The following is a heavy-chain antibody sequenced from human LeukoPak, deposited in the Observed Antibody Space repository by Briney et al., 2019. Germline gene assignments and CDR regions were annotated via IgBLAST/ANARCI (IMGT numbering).Heavy chain of an antibody. CDR3: AREPYYGSGSYSPNLDY. D-gene: IGHD3-10*01. V-gene: IGHV1-2*02. CDR1: GYTFTGYY. CDR2: INPNSGGT. J-gene: IGHJ4*02. Sequence: ASVKVSCKASGYTFTGYYMHWVRQAPGQGLEWMGWINPNSGGTNYAQKFQGRVTMTRDTSISTAYMELSRLRSDDTAVYYCAREPYYGSGSYSPNLDYWGQGTLVTVSS.